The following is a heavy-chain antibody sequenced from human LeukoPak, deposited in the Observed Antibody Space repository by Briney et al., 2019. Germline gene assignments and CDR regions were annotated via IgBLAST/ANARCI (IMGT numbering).Heavy chain of an antibody. Sequence: GGSLRLSCAASEFTFDDYAMHWVRQAPGKGLEWVSLISGDGGSTYYADSVKGRFTISRDNSKNSLYLQMNSLRTEDTALYYCAKSYQLEIDYDSSGYYYDPPGYWGQGTLVTVSS. V-gene: IGHV3-43*02. CDR3: AKSYQLEIDYDSSGYYYDPPGY. CDR1: EFTFDDYA. J-gene: IGHJ4*02. CDR2: ISGDGGST. D-gene: IGHD3-22*01.